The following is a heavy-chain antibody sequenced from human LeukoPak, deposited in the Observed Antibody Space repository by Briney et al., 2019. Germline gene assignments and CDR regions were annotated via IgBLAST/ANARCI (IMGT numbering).Heavy chain of an antibody. D-gene: IGHD1-26*01. J-gene: IGHJ3*02. CDR2: INHSGST. V-gene: IGHV4-34*01. CDR3: ARRLSERVFPTWGSYKLGAFDI. Sequence: SETLSLTCAVYGGSFSGYYWSWIRQPPGKWLEWIGEINHSGSTNYNPSLKSRVTISVDTSKNQFSLKLSSVTAADTAVYYCARRLSERVFPTWGSYKLGAFDIWGQGTMVTVSS. CDR1: GGSFSGYY.